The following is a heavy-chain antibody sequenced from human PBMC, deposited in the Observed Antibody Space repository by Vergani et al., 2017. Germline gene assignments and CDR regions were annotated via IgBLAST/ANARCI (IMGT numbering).Heavy chain of an antibody. J-gene: IGHJ6*02. CDR1: GFTFSSYA. CDR3: ARDRVGAKGSYYYYYGMDV. V-gene: IGHV3-30-3*01. D-gene: IGHD1-26*01. Sequence: QVQLVESGGGVVQPGRSLRLSCAASGFTFSSYAMHWVRQAPGKGLEWVAVISYDGSNKYYADSVKGRFTISRDNSKNTLYLQMNSQRAEDTAVYYCARDRVGAKGSYYYYYGMDVWGQGTTVTVSS. CDR2: ISYDGSNK.